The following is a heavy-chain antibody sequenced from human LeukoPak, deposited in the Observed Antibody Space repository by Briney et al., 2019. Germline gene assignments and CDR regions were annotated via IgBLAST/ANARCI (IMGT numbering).Heavy chain of an antibody. CDR3: AKGVADVIVVITAIDY. J-gene: IGHJ4*02. V-gene: IGHV3-21*01. D-gene: IGHD3-22*01. CDR1: GFTFSSYE. Sequence: PGGSLRLSCAASGFTFSSYEMNWVRQAPGKGLEWVSSISSSSSYIYYADSVKGRFTISRDNAKNSLYLQMNSLRAEDTAVYYCAKGVADVIVVITAIDYWGQGTLVTVSS. CDR2: ISSSSSYI.